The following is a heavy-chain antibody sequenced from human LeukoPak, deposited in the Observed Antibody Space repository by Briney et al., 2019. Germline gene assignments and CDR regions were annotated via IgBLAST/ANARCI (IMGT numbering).Heavy chain of an antibody. Sequence: GALRLSCAASGFTFSDYYMSWIRQAPGKGLAWVSFISSGGSTIYYPDSVKGRFTISRDNAKNSLYLQMNSLRAEDTAVYYCARSPDILTGENFDYWGQGTLVTVSS. J-gene: IGHJ4*02. D-gene: IGHD3-9*01. CDR3: ARSPDILTGENFDY. CDR1: GFTFSDYY. CDR2: ISSGGSTI. V-gene: IGHV3-11*01.